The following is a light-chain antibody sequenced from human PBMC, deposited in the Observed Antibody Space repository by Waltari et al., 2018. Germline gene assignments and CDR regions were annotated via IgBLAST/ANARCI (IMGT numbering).Light chain of an antibody. CDR2: WAS. CDR3: HQYYNIPFT. Sequence: DLVMTQSPDSLAVSLGERATINCKSSQSVLYSSNNKNYLAWYQQKPGQPPKLLIYWASTRESGVPDRLSGSGSETDFTLTISSLQAEDVAVYYCHQYYNIPFTFGPGTKVDIK. CDR1: QSVLYSSNNKNY. J-gene: IGKJ3*01. V-gene: IGKV4-1*01.